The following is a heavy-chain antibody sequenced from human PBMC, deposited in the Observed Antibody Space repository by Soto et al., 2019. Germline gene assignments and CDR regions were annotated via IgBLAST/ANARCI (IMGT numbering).Heavy chain of an antibody. CDR3: ARDPITMVRGVFWFDP. V-gene: IGHV1-18*01. Sequence: ASVKVSCKASGYTFTSYGISWVRQAPGRGLEWMGWISAYNGNTNYAQKLQGRVTMTTDKSTSTAYMELRSLRSDDTAVYYCARDPITMVRGVFWFDPWGQGTLVTVSS. CDR2: ISAYNGNT. D-gene: IGHD3-10*01. J-gene: IGHJ5*02. CDR1: GYTFTSYG.